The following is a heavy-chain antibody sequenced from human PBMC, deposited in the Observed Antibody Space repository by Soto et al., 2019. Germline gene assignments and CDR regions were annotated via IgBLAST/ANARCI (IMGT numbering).Heavy chain of an antibody. Sequence: PSETLSLTCTASAGSISSTSYYWGWIRQPPGKGLEWIGSIYYSGSTYYNPSLKSRVTISVDTSKNQFSLKLSSVTAADTAVYYCARRVVVVTGGMDVWGQGTTVT. CDR2: IYYSGST. D-gene: IGHD2-21*02. CDR3: ARRVVVVTGGMDV. J-gene: IGHJ6*02. V-gene: IGHV4-39*01. CDR1: AGSISSTSYY.